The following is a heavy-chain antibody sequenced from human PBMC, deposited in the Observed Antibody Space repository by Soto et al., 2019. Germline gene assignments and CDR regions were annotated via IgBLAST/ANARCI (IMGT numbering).Heavy chain of an antibody. CDR2: ISYSGNT. V-gene: IGHV4-31*03. J-gene: IGHJ3*02. Sequence: QVQLQESGPGLVKPSQTLSLTCTVSGGSFSGGGYCWSWIRQHPGKGLEWMGYISYSGNTKYKPSLQSRITISVDTSENQFSLRLTSVTAADTAIYFCARTSIFGVVLNAFDIWGQGTLVTVSS. CDR1: GGSFSGGGYC. D-gene: IGHD3-3*01. CDR3: ARTSIFGVVLNAFDI.